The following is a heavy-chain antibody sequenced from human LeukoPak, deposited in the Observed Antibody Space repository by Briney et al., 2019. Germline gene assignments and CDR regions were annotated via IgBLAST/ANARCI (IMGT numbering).Heavy chain of an antibody. Sequence: PSETLSLTCAVSGGSISSSNWWSWVRQPPGKGLEWIGEIYHSGSTNYNPSLKSRVTISVDKSKNQFSLKLSSVTAADTAVYYCARVQTYYYGSGSYLDYWGQGTLVTVSS. CDR1: GGSISSSNW. V-gene: IGHV4-4*02. CDR3: ARVQTYYYGSGSYLDY. D-gene: IGHD3-10*01. J-gene: IGHJ4*02. CDR2: IYHSGST.